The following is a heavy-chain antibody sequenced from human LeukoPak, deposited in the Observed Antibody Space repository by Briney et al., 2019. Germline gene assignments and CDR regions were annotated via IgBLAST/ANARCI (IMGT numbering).Heavy chain of an antibody. J-gene: IGHJ4*02. V-gene: IGHV4-39*07. CDR2: IYYSGST. D-gene: IGHD3-10*01. CDR3: AREIRGLLAFDY. Sequence: SETLSLTCTVSGGSISSSSYYWGWIRQPPGKGLEWIGSIYYSGSTDYNPSLKSRVTISVDTSKNQFSLKLSSVTAADTAVYYCAREIRGLLAFDYWGQGTLVTVSS. CDR1: GGSISSSSYY.